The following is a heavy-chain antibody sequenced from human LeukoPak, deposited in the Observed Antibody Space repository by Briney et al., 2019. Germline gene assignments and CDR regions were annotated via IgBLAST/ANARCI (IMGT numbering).Heavy chain of an antibody. CDR1: GGSIKGSY. CDR3: ARLFGVRGSGYMDV. D-gene: IGHD3-10*01. J-gene: IGHJ6*02. V-gene: IGHV4-59*01. CDR2: IYYSGAT. Sequence: SETLSLTCTVSGGSIKGSYWTWIRQPPGKGLECIGYIYYSGATNYNPSLKRRVTISVDTSGNQFSLRLRSVTAADTAVYYCARLFGVRGSGYMDVWGQGTTVTVSS.